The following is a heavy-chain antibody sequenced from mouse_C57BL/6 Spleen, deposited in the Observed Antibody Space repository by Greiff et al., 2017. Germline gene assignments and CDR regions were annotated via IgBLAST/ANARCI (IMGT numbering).Heavy chain of an antibody. D-gene: IGHD2-5*01. CDR2: ISSGSSYT. CDR3: ARLGLYSNFYFDY. V-gene: IGHV5-6*01. J-gene: IGHJ2*01. CDR1: GFTFSSYG. Sequence: EVQRVESGGDLVKPGGSLKLSCAASGFTFSSYGMSWVRQTPDKRLEWVATISSGSSYTYYPESVKRRFNISRDNTKNTLYLHISSLKSGDTAMYYCARLGLYSNFYFDYWGQGTTLTVSS.